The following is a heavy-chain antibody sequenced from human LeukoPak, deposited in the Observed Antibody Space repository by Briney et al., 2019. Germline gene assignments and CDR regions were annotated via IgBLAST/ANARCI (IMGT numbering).Heavy chain of an antibody. CDR3: ARDHDSHYDILTGPDY. CDR1: GGTFSSYA. CDR2: ISAYNGNT. J-gene: IGHJ4*02. V-gene: IGHV1-18*01. D-gene: IGHD3-9*01. Sequence: ASVKVSCKASGGTFSSYAISWVRQAPGQGLEWMGWISAYNGNTNYAQKLQGRLTMTTDTSTTTAYMELRSLRSDDTAVYYCARDHDSHYDILTGPDYWGQGTLVTVSS.